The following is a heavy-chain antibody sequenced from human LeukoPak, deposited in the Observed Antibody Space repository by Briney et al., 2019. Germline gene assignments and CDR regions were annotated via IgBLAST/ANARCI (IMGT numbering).Heavy chain of an antibody. CDR2: IYSGGST. Sequence: GGSLRLSCAASGFTVSSNYMSWVRQAPGKGLEWVSVIYSGGSTYYADSVKGRFTISRDNSKNTLYLQMNSLRAEDTAVYYCARDSYLGYCSGGSCYPAQDYWGQGTLVTVSS. V-gene: IGHV3-66*01. D-gene: IGHD2-15*01. J-gene: IGHJ4*02. CDR1: GFTVSSNY. CDR3: ARDSYLGYCSGGSCYPAQDY.